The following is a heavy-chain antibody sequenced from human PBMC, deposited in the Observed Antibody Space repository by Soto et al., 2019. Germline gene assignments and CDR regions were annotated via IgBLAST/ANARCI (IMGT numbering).Heavy chain of an antibody. D-gene: IGHD3-22*01. CDR1: GFTFSNYA. CDR2: ISATGVKT. Sequence: EVQVLESGGGLVQPGGSLRLSCAASGFTFSNYAMNWVRQAPGKGLEWVSGISATGVKTYSADSVKGRFTMSRDNSKDTVYLELNSLRAEDTAVYYCSNSRSAMICYFDSWGLGAQVTVSS. V-gene: IGHV3-23*01. J-gene: IGHJ4*02. CDR3: SNSRSAMICYFDS.